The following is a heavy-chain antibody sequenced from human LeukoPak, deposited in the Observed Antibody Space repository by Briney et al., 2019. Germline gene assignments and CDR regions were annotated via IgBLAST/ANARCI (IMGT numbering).Heavy chain of an antibody. CDR1: GGSIGSYY. D-gene: IGHD6-25*01. CDR3: AGPQRIRGTFDI. Sequence: SETLSLTCTVSGGSIGSYYWTWIRQPPGKGLEWIGYMYYTGSTNYNPSLKSRVTISVDTSKNQFSLKLSSVTAADTAVYYCAGPQRIRGTFDIWGQGTMVTVSS. CDR2: MYYTGST. V-gene: IGHV4-59*12. J-gene: IGHJ3*02.